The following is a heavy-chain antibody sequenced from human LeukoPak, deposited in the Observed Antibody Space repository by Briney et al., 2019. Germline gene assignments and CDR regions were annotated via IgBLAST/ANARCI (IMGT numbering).Heavy chain of an antibody. CDR3: ARDKVVGATYFDY. CDR2: IKQDGGEK. V-gene: IGHV3-7*01. Sequence: PGGSLRLSCEGSGFTFSNHWMSWVRQAPGKGPEWVANIKQDGGEKYYVDSVKGRFTISRDNAKNSLYLQMNSLRAEDTAVYFCARDKVVGATYFDYWGQGVLVTVSS. D-gene: IGHD1-26*01. J-gene: IGHJ4*02. CDR1: GFTFSNHW.